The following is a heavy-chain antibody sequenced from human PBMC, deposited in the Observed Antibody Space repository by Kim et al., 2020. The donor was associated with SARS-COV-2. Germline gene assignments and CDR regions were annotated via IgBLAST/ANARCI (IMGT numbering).Heavy chain of an antibody. D-gene: IGHD3-3*01. CDR1: GGSISSYY. V-gene: IGHV4-59*01. Sequence: SETLSLTCTVSGGSISSYYWSWIRQPPGKGLEWIGYIYYSGSTNYNPSLKSRVTISVDTSKNQFSLKLSSVTAADTAVYYCARFPSGWDAFDIWGQGTMVTVSS. CDR2: IYYSGST. J-gene: IGHJ3*02. CDR3: ARFPSGWDAFDI.